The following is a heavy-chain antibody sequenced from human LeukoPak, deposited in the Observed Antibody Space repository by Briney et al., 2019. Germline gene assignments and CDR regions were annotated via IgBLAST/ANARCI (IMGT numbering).Heavy chain of an antibody. CDR2: IIPIFGTA. Sequence: GASVKVSCKASGGTFSSYAISWVRQAPGQGLEWMGGIIPIFGTANYAQKFQGRVTITADESTSTAYMELSSLRSEDTAVYYCARDWRLGSIADNWGQGTLVTVSS. V-gene: IGHV1-69*13. J-gene: IGHJ4*02. CDR3: ARDWRLGSIADN. D-gene: IGHD6-6*01. CDR1: GGTFSSYA.